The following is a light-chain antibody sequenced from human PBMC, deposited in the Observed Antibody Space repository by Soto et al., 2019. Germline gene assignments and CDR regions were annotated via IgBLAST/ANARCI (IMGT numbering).Light chain of an antibody. J-gene: IGKJ1*01. Sequence: DIQMTQSPSTLPASVGDRVTITCRASQSISNWLARYQQKPGTAPKVLIYHASNLQSGVPSRFSGSGSGTEFTLTISNLQPDDFATYYCQQYENYWTFGQGTKVDIK. CDR2: HAS. V-gene: IGKV1-5*01. CDR3: QQYENYWT. CDR1: QSISNW.